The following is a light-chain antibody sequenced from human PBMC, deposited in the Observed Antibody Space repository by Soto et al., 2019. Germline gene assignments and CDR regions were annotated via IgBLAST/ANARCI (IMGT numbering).Light chain of an antibody. CDR3: LQDNNYPLT. CDR2: AAS. Sequence: AIQMTQSPSSLSASVGDRVTITCRASQAIGNDLGWYQWKPGKAPKLLIYAASSLQNGVPSRFSGSGSATDFTLTSTNLQPEDFATYFYLQDNNYPLTFGGGTKVEIK. J-gene: IGKJ4*01. V-gene: IGKV1-6*01. CDR1: QAIGND.